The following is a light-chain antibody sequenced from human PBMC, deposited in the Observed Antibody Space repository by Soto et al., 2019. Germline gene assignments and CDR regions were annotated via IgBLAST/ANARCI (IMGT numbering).Light chain of an antibody. Sequence: EIVLTQSPGTLSLSPGERATLSCWASESVSSGYLAWYQQKPGQAPRLLIFGASSRATGIPDRFRGSGSGTDFTLTISRVEPEDFAVYYCQQYGSSPPWTFXQGTKVDIK. CDR3: QQYGSSPPWT. V-gene: IGKV3-20*01. J-gene: IGKJ1*01. CDR1: ESVSSGY. CDR2: GAS.